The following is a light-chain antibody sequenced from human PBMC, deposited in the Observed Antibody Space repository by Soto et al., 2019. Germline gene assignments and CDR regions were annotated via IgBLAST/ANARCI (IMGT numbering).Light chain of an antibody. J-gene: IGKJ1*01. Sequence: DIQMTQSPSTLSASVGDRVTITCRASQSISSWLAWYQQKPGKAPKLLIYKASSLEGGVPSRFRGSGSGEEFTLTISSLQPDDFATYYCQQYNSYSWTFGQGTKVEIK. CDR3: QQYNSYSWT. CDR2: KAS. V-gene: IGKV1-5*03. CDR1: QSISSW.